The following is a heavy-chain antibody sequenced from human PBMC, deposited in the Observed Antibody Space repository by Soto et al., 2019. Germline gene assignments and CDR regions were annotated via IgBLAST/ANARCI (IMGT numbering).Heavy chain of an antibody. CDR2: IYYSGST. CDR1: GGSISIGVYY. J-gene: IGHJ4*02. D-gene: IGHD3-22*01. Sequence: PSETLSLTCTVSGGSISIGVYYWTWIRQPPGKGLEWIGYIYYSGSTYYNPSLKSRVTISVDTSKNQFSLKLSSVTAADTAVYYCARVVDSSGFYFDYWGQGTLVTSPQ. V-gene: IGHV4-30-4*01. CDR3: ARVVDSSGFYFDY.